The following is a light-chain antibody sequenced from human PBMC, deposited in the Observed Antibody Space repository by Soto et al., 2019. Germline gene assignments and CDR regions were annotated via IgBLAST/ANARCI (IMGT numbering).Light chain of an antibody. V-gene: IGLV2-23*02. CDR2: EVS. CDR1: SSDVGSYNL. J-gene: IGLJ3*02. Sequence: QSALTQPASGSGSPGQSITISFTGSSSDVGSYNLVSWYQQHPGKAPKVMIYEVSKRPSGVSNRFSGSKSGNTASLTISGLQAEDEADYHCCSYAGSRTWVFGGGTKLTVL. CDR3: CSYAGSRTWV.